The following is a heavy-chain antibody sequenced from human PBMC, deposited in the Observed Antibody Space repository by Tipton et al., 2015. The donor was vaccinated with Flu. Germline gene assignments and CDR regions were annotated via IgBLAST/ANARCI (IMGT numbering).Heavy chain of an antibody. V-gene: IGHV3-11*04. J-gene: IGHJ4*02. CDR2: ISSSGSTI. CDR1: GGSFSGYY. CDR3: ARDLSSGYPF. D-gene: IGHD3-22*01. Sequence: SLRLSCAVYGGSFSGYYWSWIRQPPGKGLEWVSYISSSGSTIYYADSVKGRFTISRDNAKNSLYLQMNSLRAEDTAVYYCARDLSSGYPFWGQGTLVTVSS.